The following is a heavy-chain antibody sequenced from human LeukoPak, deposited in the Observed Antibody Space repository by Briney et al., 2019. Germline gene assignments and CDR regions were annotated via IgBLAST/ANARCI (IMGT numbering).Heavy chain of an antibody. CDR3: ARRGGARYYYDSSGPLDY. Sequence: SETLSLTCAVSGGSISSGGYSWSWIRQPPGKGLEWIGYIYHSGSTYYNPSLKSRVTISVDRSKNQFSLKLSSVTAADTAVYYCARRGGARYYYDSSGPLDYWGQGNLVTVSS. D-gene: IGHD3-22*01. J-gene: IGHJ4*02. V-gene: IGHV4-30-2*01. CDR2: IYHSGST. CDR1: GGSISSGGYS.